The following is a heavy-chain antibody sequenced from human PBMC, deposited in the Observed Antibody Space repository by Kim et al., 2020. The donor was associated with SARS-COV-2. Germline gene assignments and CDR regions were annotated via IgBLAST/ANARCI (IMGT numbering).Heavy chain of an antibody. V-gene: IGHV3-33*06. Sequence: GGSLRLSCAASGFTFSSYGMHWVRQAPGKGLEWVAVIWYDGSNKYYADSVKGRFTISRDNSKNTLYLQMNSLRAEDTAVYYCAKGLRGYSYGDFYYWGQGTLVTVSS. J-gene: IGHJ4*02. CDR3: AKGLRGYSYGDFYY. D-gene: IGHD5-18*01. CDR1: GFTFSSYG. CDR2: IWYDGSNK.